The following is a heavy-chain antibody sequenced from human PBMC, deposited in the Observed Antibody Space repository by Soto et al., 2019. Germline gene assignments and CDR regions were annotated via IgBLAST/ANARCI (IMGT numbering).Heavy chain of an antibody. CDR2: IYPGDSHT. Sequence: PGEALKISWKGSGYSFTSYWVGWVRQMPGKGLEWMGIIYPGDSHTRYSPSFQGQVTISADKSISTAYLQWSSLKASDTAMYYCARRGIAAADGADYWGQGTLVTVSS. D-gene: IGHD6-13*01. CDR3: ARRGIAAADGADY. J-gene: IGHJ4*02. CDR1: GYSFTSYW. V-gene: IGHV5-51*01.